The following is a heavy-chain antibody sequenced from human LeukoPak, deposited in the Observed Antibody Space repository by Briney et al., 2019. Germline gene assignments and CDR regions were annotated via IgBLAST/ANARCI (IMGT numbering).Heavy chain of an antibody. D-gene: IGHD6-13*01. CDR2: ISSSSSYI. Sequence: GGSLRLSCAASGFTFSSYSMNWVRQAPGKGLEWVSSISSSSSYIYYADSVKGRFTISRDNAKNSLYLQMNSLRAEDTAVYCCARSHSIAAAGVYWCQGTLVTVSS. CDR3: ARSHSIAAAGVY. CDR1: GFTFSSYS. J-gene: IGHJ4*02. V-gene: IGHV3-21*01.